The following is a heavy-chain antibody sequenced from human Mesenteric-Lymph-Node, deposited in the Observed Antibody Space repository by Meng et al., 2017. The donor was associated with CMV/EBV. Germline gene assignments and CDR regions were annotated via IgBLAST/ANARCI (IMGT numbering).Heavy chain of an antibody. Sequence: GGSLRLSCASSGFTFSTYALTWVRQAPGKGLGWVSSLSATGHSTDYAASVKGRCTISRDNLDNTLFLQMKSLRDEDTAVYYCAQGAGYKYDSSGYSLPGGYLQLWGQGILVTVSS. D-gene: IGHD3-22*01. CDR1: GFTFSTYA. CDR2: LSATGHST. CDR3: AQGAGYKYDSSGYSLPGGYLQL. V-gene: IGHV3-23*01. J-gene: IGHJ1*01.